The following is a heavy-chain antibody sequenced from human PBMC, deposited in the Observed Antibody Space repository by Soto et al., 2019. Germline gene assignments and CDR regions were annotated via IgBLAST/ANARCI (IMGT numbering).Heavy chain of an antibody. J-gene: IGHJ3*01. Sequence: QVQLQESGPGLVRPSQTLSLTCTVSAGSISTINYYWSWIRQHPEKGLEWIGYISYSGSTFYHSFLKSRVTMSLDTYKKQCSLTLTSVTAADTAVYYCARSAQWDGFDPWGQGTMVTVSS. CDR1: AGSISTINYY. CDR2: ISYSGST. V-gene: IGHV4-31*03. D-gene: IGHD2-8*01. CDR3: ARSAQWDGFDP.